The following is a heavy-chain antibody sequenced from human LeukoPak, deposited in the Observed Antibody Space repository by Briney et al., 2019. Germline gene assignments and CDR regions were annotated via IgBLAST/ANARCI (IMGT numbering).Heavy chain of an antibody. D-gene: IGHD3-10*01. CDR3: ARLPRITMVRGVTTTRFDY. CDR2: ISSGSSYI. V-gene: IGHV3-21*04. CDR1: GFTFSSYS. Sequence: PGGSLRLSCAASGFTFSSYSLNWVRQAPGKGLEWVSSISSGSSYIYYADSVKGRFTISRDNAKNSLYLQMNSLRAEDTAVYYCARLPRITMVRGVTTTRFDYWGQGTLVTVSS. J-gene: IGHJ4*02.